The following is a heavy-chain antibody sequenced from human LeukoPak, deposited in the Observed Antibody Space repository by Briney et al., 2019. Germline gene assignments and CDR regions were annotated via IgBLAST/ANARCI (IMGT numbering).Heavy chain of an antibody. CDR2: MKPNRANT. V-gene: IGHV1-8*01. Sequence: ASVKLSCKASGYTFTSYDINWLRQATGQAPEWMGRMKPNRANTGYAQKFQGRVTMTRSTSISPAYMELSSLRSEDTAVYYCARGPPESSSSDYWGQGTLVTVSS. D-gene: IGHD6-13*01. CDR1: GYTFTSYD. J-gene: IGHJ4*02. CDR3: ARGPPESSSSDY.